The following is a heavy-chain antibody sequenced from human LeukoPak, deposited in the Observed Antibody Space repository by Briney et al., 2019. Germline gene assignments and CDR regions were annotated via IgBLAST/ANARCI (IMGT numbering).Heavy chain of an antibody. CDR2: ISSGGGT. D-gene: IGHD6-6*01. CDR3: ARDRGIAAHYGMDV. J-gene: IGHJ6*02. CDR1: GFTFNHYA. V-gene: IGHV3-53*01. Sequence: GVSLRLSCAASGFTFNHYAMSWVRQAPGKGLEWVSVISSGGGTYFADSVKGRFTISRDNSKNTVFLQMNNLRADDTAMYYCARDRGIAAHYGMDVWGQGTTVTVSS.